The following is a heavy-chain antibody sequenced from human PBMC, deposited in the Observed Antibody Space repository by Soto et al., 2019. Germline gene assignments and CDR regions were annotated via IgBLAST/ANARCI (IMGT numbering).Heavy chain of an antibody. CDR1: GFTVSSNY. Sequence: GGSLRLSCAASGFTVSSNYMSWVRQAPGKGLEWVSVIYSGGSTYYADSVKGRFTISRHNSKNTLYLQMSSLRAEDTAVYYCARDSGGSGSYYNVGSYYYYGMDVWGQGTTVTVSS. J-gene: IGHJ6*02. CDR3: ARDSGGSGSYYNVGSYYYYGMDV. D-gene: IGHD3-10*01. V-gene: IGHV3-53*04. CDR2: IYSGGST.